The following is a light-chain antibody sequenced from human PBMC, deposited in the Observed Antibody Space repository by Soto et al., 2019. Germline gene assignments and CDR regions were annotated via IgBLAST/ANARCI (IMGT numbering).Light chain of an antibody. CDR2: GAS. J-gene: IGKJ3*01. CDR3: QQYGDSPES. CDR1: RSVRSNY. Sequence: EVVLTQSPGTLSLSPGDRATLSCRASRSVRSNYLAWYQQKAGQPPRLLIFGASSRATGIPDRFSGSGSGTDFSLTISRLEPEDFAVYYCQQYGDSPESFGPGTKVDIK. V-gene: IGKV3-20*01.